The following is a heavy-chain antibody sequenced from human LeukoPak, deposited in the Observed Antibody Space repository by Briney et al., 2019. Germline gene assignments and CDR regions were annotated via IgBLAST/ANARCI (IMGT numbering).Heavy chain of an antibody. CDR3: ARHSKWDPFQH. D-gene: IGHD1-26*01. CDR1: GGSISSGGYY. CDR2: IYYSGST. V-gene: IGHV4-31*03. J-gene: IGHJ1*01. Sequence: SETLSLTCTVSGGSISSGGYYWSWIRQHPGKGLEWIGYIYYSGSTYYNPSLKSRVTISVDTSKNQFSLKLSSVTAADTAVYYCARHSKWDPFQHWGQGTLVTVSS.